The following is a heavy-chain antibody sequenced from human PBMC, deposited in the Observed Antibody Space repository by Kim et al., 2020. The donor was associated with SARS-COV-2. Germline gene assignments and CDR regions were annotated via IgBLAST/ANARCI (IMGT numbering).Heavy chain of an antibody. J-gene: IGHJ5*02. CDR1: GYTFTSYD. D-gene: IGHD2-2*01. CDR3: ARGPPYCSSTSCSNWFDP. Sequence: ASVKVSCKASGYTFTSYDINWVRQATGQGLEWMGWMNPNSGNTGYAQKFQGRVTMTRNTSISTAYMELSSLRSEDTAVYYCARGPPYCSSTSCSNWFDPWGQGTLVTVSS. CDR2: MNPNSGNT. V-gene: IGHV1-8*01.